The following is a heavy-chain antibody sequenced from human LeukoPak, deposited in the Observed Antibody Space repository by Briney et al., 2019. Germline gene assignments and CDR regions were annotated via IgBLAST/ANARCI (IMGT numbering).Heavy chain of an antibody. CDR1: GFTFSSYA. D-gene: IGHD5-18*01. CDR2: ISYDGSNK. Sequence: PGGSLTLSCAASGFTFSSYAMHWVRQAPGKGLEGVAVISYDGSNKYYADSVKGRFTISRDNSKNTLYLQMNSLRAEDTAVYYCARSVDTAMGGEAFDYWGQGTLVTVSS. CDR3: ARSVDTAMGGEAFDY. V-gene: IGHV3-30*04. J-gene: IGHJ4*02.